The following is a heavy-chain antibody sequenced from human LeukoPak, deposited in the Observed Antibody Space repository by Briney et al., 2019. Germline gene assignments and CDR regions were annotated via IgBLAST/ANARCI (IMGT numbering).Heavy chain of an antibody. CDR1: GFTVSSNS. V-gene: IGHV3-53*01. CDR2: IYSGGNT. Sequence: PGGSLRLSCTVYGFTVSSNSMSWVRQAPGKGLEWVSFIYSGGNTGYADSVKGRFTISRDNAKNSLYLQMNSLRAEDTAFYHCARVHRYASSWDSLDYWGQGTLVTVSS. D-gene: IGHD2-2*01. CDR3: ARVHRYASSWDSLDY. J-gene: IGHJ4*02.